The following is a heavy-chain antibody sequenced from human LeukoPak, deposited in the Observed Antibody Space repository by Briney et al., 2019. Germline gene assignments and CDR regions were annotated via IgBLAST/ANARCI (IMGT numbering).Heavy chain of an antibody. D-gene: IGHD2/OR15-2a*01. Sequence: PGRSLRLSCAASGFTFSRYGLHWVRQAPGKGLEWGALISYDGSNKYCEDSVRGRFTVSRDDSKNTLYLQMSSLRAEDTAVYYCARAESNYFLYQYYMDIWGKGTTVTVSS. J-gene: IGHJ6*03. CDR1: GFTFSRYG. CDR3: ARAESNYFLYQYYMDI. V-gene: IGHV3-30*15. CDR2: ISYDGSNK.